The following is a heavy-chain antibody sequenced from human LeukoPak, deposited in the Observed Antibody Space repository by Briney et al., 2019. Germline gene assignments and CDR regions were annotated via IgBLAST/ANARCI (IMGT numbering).Heavy chain of an antibody. D-gene: IGHD3-10*01. V-gene: IGHV4-59*01. CDR2: IYYSGST. J-gene: IGHJ2*01. CDR1: GGSISTYY. Sequence: SETLSLTCTVSGGSISTYYWSWIRQPPGKGLEWIGYIYYSGSTNYNPSLKSRVTISVDTSKNQFSLKLSSVTAADTSVSYCTGGSSYYGSGSYNWYFDLWGRGTLVTVSS. CDR3: TGGSSYYGSGSYNWYFDL.